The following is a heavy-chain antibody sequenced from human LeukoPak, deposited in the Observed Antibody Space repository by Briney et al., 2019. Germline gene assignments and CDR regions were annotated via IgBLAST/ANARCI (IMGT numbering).Heavy chain of an antibody. V-gene: IGHV3-7*01. CDR1: GLTLNSYW. J-gene: IGHJ4*02. CDR2: IKEDGSEK. CDR3: EGSDF. Sequence: GGSLRLSCAASGLTLNSYWMNWVRQAPGKGLEWVANIKEDGSEKYYVDSVKGRFTISTDNATNSLFLQMNSLRAEDTAVYYCEGSDFWGQGILVTVSS.